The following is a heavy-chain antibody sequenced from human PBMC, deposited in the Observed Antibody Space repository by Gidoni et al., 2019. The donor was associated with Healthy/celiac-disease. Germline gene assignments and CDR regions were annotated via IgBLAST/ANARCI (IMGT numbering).Heavy chain of an antibody. CDR3: ARGGVAASLDY. Sequence: EVQLVESGGGLVKPGGSLTLSCAASGSTFSSYSMDWVRQAPGKGLEWVSSISSSSSYIYYADSVKGRFTISRDNAKNSLYLQMNSLRAEDTAVYYCARGGVAASLDYWGQGTLVTVSS. J-gene: IGHJ4*02. D-gene: IGHD6-13*01. V-gene: IGHV3-21*01. CDR2: ISSSSSYI. CDR1: GSTFSSYS.